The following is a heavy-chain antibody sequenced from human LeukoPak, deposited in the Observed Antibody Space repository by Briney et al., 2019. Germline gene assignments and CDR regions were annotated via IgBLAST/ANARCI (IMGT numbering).Heavy chain of an antibody. CDR2: IIPIFGTA. CDR1: GGTFSSYA. J-gene: IGHJ5*02. Sequence: SVKVSCKASGGTFSSYAISWVRQAPGQGLEWMGGIIPIFGTANYAQKFQGRVTITADESTSTAYMELSSLRSEDTAVYYCAGGYDSSGYSSAFDPWGQGTLVTVSS. CDR3: AGGYDSSGYSSAFDP. V-gene: IGHV1-69*13. D-gene: IGHD3-22*01.